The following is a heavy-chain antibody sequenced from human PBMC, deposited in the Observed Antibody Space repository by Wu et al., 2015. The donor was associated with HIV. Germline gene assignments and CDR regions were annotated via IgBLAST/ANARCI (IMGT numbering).Heavy chain of an antibody. CDR1: GGSITSYY. Sequence: QVQLQESGPGLVKPSETLSLTCTVSGGSITSYYWSWIRQPPGKGLEWIGYIYYSGSTNYNPSLKSRVTISVDTSKNQFSLKLSAVTAADTAVYYCARLIRGGWYWFDPWGQGTMVTVSS. J-gene: IGHJ5*02. D-gene: IGHD6-19*01. CDR2: IYYSGST. CDR3: ARLIRGGWYWFDP. V-gene: IGHV4-59*08.